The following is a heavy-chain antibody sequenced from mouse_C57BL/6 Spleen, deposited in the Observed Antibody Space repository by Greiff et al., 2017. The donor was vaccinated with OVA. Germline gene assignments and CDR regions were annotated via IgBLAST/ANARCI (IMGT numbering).Heavy chain of an antibody. CDR3: AREGLGQDYFDY. CDR1: GFTFSSYA. CDR2: ISDGGSYT. Sequence: EVMLVESGGGLVKPGGSLKLSCAASGFTFSSYAMSWVRQTPEKRLEWVATISDGGSYTDYPDNVKGRFTISRDNAKNNLYLQMSHLKSEDTAMYYCAREGLGQDYFDYWGQGTTLTVSS. D-gene: IGHD4-1*01. V-gene: IGHV5-4*01. J-gene: IGHJ2*01.